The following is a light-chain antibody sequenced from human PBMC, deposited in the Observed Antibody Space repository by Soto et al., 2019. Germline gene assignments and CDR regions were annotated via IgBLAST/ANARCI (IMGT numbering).Light chain of an antibody. CDR1: QSIVPY. Sequence: DKQMPQCQASLSASVGDRDTITCRARQSIVPYLSWYLQKPGKAPKLLIYAASNLQSGVPSRFSGSGSGTEFTLTISSLQPDDFATYYCQHYNIYSEAFGQGTKVDI. CDR2: AAS. CDR3: QHYNIYSEA. V-gene: IGKV1-17*01. J-gene: IGKJ1*01.